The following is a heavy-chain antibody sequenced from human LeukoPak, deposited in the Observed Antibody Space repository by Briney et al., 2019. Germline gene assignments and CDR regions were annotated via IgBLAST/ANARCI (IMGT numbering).Heavy chain of an antibody. CDR1: GFTFSSYW. D-gene: IGHD1-26*01. Sequence: PGGSLRLSCAASGFTFSSYWMHWVRQAPGKGLVWVSRINSDGSSTSYADSVKGRFTISRDNAKNTLYLQMNSLRAEDTAVYYCASPLDPGVGATCLINWGQGTLVTVSS. CDR2: INSDGSST. CDR3: ASPLDPGVGATCLIN. J-gene: IGHJ4*02. V-gene: IGHV3-74*01.